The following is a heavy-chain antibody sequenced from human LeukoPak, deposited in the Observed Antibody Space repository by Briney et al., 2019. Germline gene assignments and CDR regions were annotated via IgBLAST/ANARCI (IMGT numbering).Heavy chain of an antibody. CDR3: ARYVRRSSSGYFDY. J-gene: IGHJ4*02. D-gene: IGHD6-6*01. Sequence: ASVKVSCKASGYTFTSYGIGWVRQAPGQGLEWMGWISTYNGNTNYAQKFQGRVTMTTDTSTSTAYMELKSLRSDDTAVYYCARYVRRSSSGYFDYWGQGTLVTVSS. CDR1: GYTFTSYG. CDR2: ISTYNGNT. V-gene: IGHV1-18*01.